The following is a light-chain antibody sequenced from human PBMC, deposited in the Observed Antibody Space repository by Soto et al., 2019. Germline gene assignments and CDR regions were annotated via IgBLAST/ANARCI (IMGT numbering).Light chain of an antibody. CDR2: AAS. V-gene: IGKV3-15*01. Sequence: EIVLRQSPATLSVSPGERATLSCRASQSLSSNLAWYQQKVGQPPRLLIYAASTRATGIPARFTGSESGTEFTLTISCLQSEDFATYYCQQYYSYPLIGFGQGTRLEIK. CDR1: QSLSSN. CDR3: QQYYSYPLIG. J-gene: IGKJ5*01.